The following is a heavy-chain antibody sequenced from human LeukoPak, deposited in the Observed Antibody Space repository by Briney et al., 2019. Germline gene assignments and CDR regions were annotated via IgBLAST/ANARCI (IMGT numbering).Heavy chain of an antibody. D-gene: IGHD2-15*01. V-gene: IGHV3-33*01. CDR2: IWYDGSNK. CDR1: GFTFSSYG. J-gene: IGHJ6*04. CDR3: ARASRDIVVYYGMDV. Sequence: TGGSLRLSCAASGFTFSSYGMHWVRQAPGKGLEWVAVIWYDGSNKYYADSVKGRFTISRDNSKNTLYLQMNSLRAEDTAVYYCARASRDIVVYYGMDVWGKGTTVTVSS.